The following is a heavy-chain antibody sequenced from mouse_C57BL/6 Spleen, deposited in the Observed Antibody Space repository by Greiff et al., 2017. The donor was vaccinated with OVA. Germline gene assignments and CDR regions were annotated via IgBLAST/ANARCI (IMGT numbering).Heavy chain of an antibody. Sequence: QVQLQQSGAELMKPGASVKLSCKATGYTFTGYWIEWVKQRPGHGLEWIGEILPGSGSTNSHEKFKGKATFTADTSSNTAYMQLSSLTTKDSAIYYCARFDSYCFDYWGQGTTLTVSS. CDR3: ARFDSYCFDY. J-gene: IGHJ2*01. CDR2: ILPGSGST. D-gene: IGHD2-12*01. CDR1: GYTFTGYW. V-gene: IGHV1-9*01.